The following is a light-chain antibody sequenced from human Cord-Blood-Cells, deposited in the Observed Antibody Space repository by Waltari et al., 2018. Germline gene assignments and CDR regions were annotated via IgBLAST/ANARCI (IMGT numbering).Light chain of an antibody. CDR3: SSYTSSSTRV. Sequence: QSALTQPASVSGSPGQSIPISCTGTSSAVGGYNYVSWYQQHPGKAPNLMIYDVSNRPSGVSNRFSGSKSGNTASLTISGLQAEDEADYYCSSYTSSSTRVFGGGTKLTVL. V-gene: IGLV2-14*01. CDR1: SSAVGGYNY. CDR2: DVS. J-gene: IGLJ2*01.